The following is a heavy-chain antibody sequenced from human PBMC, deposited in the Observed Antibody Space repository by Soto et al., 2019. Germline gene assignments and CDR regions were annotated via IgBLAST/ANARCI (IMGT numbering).Heavy chain of an antibody. J-gene: IGHJ4*02. D-gene: IGHD3-22*01. V-gene: IGHV4-39*01. CDR1: GGSISSSSYY. CDR3: ASDSSGYYYFDY. CDR2: IYYSGST. Sequence: SETLSLTCTVSGGSISSSSYYWGWIRQPPGKGLEWIGSIYYSGSTYYNPSLKSRVTISVDTSKNQFSLKLSSVTAADTAVYYCASDSSGYYYFDYWGQGTLVTVS.